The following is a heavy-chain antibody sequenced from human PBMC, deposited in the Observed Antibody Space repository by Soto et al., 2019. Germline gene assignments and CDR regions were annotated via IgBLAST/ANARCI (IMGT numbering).Heavy chain of an antibody. CDR3: ARDFYSDGSGPSDY. D-gene: IGHD6-19*01. CDR2: ISGYNGKT. V-gene: IGHV1-18*04. CDR1: GYTFNTYA. Sequence: VKVSCKTSGYTFNTYAITWVRQVPGQGLEWMGWISGYNGKTEYAQTHQGRVTVTTDTSTSTAFMELRSLRSDDTAVYYCARDFYSDGSGPSDYWGQGTPVTVSS. J-gene: IGHJ4*02.